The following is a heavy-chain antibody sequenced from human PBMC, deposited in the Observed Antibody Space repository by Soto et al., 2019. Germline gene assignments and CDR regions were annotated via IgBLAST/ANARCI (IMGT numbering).Heavy chain of an antibody. CDR2: INAGNGNT. V-gene: IGHV1-3*01. Sequence: ASVKVSCKASGYTFTSYAMHWVRQAPGQRLEWMGWINAGNGNTKYSQKFQGRVTITRDTSASTAYMELSSLRSEDTAVYYCARVPLYYYDSSGYYPGPFDIWGQGTMVTVSS. J-gene: IGHJ3*02. CDR3: ARVPLYYYDSSGYYPGPFDI. D-gene: IGHD3-22*01. CDR1: GYTFTSYA.